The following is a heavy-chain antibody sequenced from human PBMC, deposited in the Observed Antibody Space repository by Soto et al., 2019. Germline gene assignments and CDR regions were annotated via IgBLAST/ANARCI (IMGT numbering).Heavy chain of an antibody. CDR1: GFAFSSYA. CDR3: ARGGVTRPGRGYYYGMDV. Sequence: QVQLVESGGGVVQPGRSLRLSCAAPGFAFSSYAIHWVRQAPGKGLEWVAVISSAGNSEYYGDSVRGRFSISRDNSKNTVYLQMNSLKTEDTAVYFCARGGVTRPGRGYYYGMDVWGQGATVTVSS. D-gene: IGHD6-6*01. J-gene: IGHJ6*02. V-gene: IGHV3-30-3*01. CDR2: ISSAGNSE.